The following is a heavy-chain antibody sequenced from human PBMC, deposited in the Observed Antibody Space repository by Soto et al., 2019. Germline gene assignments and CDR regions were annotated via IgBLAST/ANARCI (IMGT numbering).Heavy chain of an antibody. D-gene: IGHD3-22*01. Sequence: ASVKVSCKASGYTFTSYYMHWVRQAPGQGLEWMGRINASSGNTTYAQKFQGRVTFTRDTSTNTAYMELSSLISEDTAVYYCARPKDYDDCLDLWGQGTLVTVSS. J-gene: IGHJ4*02. V-gene: IGHV1-46*01. CDR1: GYTFTSYY. CDR3: ARPKDYDDCLDL. CDR2: INASSGNT.